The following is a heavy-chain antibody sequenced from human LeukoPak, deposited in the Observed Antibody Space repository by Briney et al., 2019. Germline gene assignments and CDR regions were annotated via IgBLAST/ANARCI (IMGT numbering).Heavy chain of an antibody. J-gene: IGHJ3*02. D-gene: IGHD1-26*01. Sequence: ASVKVSCKASGYTFTSYGISWVRQAPGQGLEWMGWISAYNGNTNYAQKLQGRATMTTDTSTSTAYMELRSLRSDDTAVYYCAREKGRKWELRAFDIWGQGTMVTVSS. V-gene: IGHV1-18*01. CDR3: AREKGRKWELRAFDI. CDR1: GYTFTSYG. CDR2: ISAYNGNT.